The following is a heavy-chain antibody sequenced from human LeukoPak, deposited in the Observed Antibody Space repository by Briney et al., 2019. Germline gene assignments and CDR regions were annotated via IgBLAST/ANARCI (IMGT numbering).Heavy chain of an antibody. CDR2: LNPNSGDT. J-gene: IGHJ4*02. Sequence: ASVKVSCKASGYTFTAYSMHWVRPAPGQGLEYMGWLNPNSGDTNSAQRFQGRVTMTRDTSMSTAYMELSVLRFDDTAVYYCARDGEVRQGHCSTTSCPVDYWGQGTLITVSS. CDR3: ARDGEVRQGHCSTTSCPVDY. V-gene: IGHV1-2*02. CDR1: GYTFTAYS. D-gene: IGHD2-2*01.